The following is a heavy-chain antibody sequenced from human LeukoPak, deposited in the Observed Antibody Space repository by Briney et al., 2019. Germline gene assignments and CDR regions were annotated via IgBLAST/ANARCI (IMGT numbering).Heavy chain of an antibody. Sequence: GGSLRLSCAASGFTFSSYSMNWVRQAPGKGLEWVSYISSSSSTIYYADSVKGRFTISRDNAKNSLYLQMNSLRAEDTAVYYCASLTVTAYYYGMDVWGQGTTVTVSS. J-gene: IGHJ6*02. V-gene: IGHV3-48*04. CDR2: ISSSSSTI. CDR3: ASLTVTAYYYGMDV. CDR1: GFTFSSYS. D-gene: IGHD4-17*01.